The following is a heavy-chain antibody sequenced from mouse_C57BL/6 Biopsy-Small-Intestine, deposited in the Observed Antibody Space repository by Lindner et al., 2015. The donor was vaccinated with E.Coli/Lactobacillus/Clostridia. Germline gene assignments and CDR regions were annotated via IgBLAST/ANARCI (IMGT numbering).Heavy chain of an antibody. Sequence: VQLQESGAEVVTPGASVKLSCKASGYIFTSHWMHWVKQRPGQGLEWIGEIDTSNSYTNYNQNFKGEATLTVDKSSSTAYMQLSSLTSEDSAVYYCARRDYGSSYWYFDVWGTGTTVTVSS. CDR2: IDTSNSYT. J-gene: IGHJ1*03. D-gene: IGHD1-1*01. CDR1: GYIFTSHW. CDR3: ARRDYGSSYWYFDV. V-gene: IGHV1-69*02.